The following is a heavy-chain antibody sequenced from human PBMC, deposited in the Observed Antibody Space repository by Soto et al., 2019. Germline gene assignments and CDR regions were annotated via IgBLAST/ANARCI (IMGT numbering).Heavy chain of an antibody. Sequence: GGSLRLSCAASGFTFSSYGMHWVRQAPGKGLEWVAVISYDGSNKYYADSVKGRSTISRDNSKNTLYLQMNSLRAEDTAVYYCAKEGVPLNSYGPREFDYWGQGTLVTVSS. CDR2: ISYDGSNK. D-gene: IGHD5-18*01. V-gene: IGHV3-30*18. CDR3: AKEGVPLNSYGPREFDY. CDR1: GFTFSSYG. J-gene: IGHJ4*02.